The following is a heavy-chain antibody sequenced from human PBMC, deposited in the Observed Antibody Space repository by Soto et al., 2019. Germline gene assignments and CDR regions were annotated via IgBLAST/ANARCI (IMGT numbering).Heavy chain of an antibody. Sequence: SETLSLTCAVYGGSFSGYYWSWIRQPPGKGLEWIGEINHSGSTNYNPSLKSRVTISVDTAKNQFSLKQSSVTAADTAVYYCASLTGGKTQYYFDYWGHGTLVTVSS. CDR2: INHSGST. CDR1: GGSFSGYY. V-gene: IGHV4-34*01. J-gene: IGHJ4*01. CDR3: ASLTGGKTQYYFDY. D-gene: IGHD7-27*01.